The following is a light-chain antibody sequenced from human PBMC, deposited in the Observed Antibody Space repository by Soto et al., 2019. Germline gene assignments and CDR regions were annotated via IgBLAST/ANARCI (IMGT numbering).Light chain of an antibody. V-gene: IGKV3-20*01. CDR1: QSVFRSY. J-gene: IGKJ1*01. Sequence: DIVLTQSPGTPSLSPGERATLSCRASQSVFRSYLAWYQQKPGQAPSLLIYDASTRATGIPDRFSGSGSGTDFTLTISRLEPEDFAVYYCQQYGSLSWTFGQGTKVDIK. CDR3: QQYGSLSWT. CDR2: DAS.